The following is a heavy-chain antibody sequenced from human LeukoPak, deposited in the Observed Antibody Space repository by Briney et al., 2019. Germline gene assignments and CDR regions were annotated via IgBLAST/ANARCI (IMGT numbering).Heavy chain of an antibody. CDR3: ARDWFTYYYDSSGYQGDY. CDR1: RFTLSSNS. J-gene: IGHJ4*02. D-gene: IGHD3-22*01. Sequence: KAGGSMRLSCAPSRFTLSSNSMNWVRQPQGKLLGWVSSIITISSYIYYADSVKGRFTISRDNAKNSLYLQMNSLRAEDTAVYYCARDWFTYYYDSSGYQGDYWGQGTLVTVSS. V-gene: IGHV3-21*01. CDR2: IITISSYI.